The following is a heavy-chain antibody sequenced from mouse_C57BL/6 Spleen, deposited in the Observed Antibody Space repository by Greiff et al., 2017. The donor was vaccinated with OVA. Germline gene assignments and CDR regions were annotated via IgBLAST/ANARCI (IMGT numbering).Heavy chain of an antibody. Sequence: QVQLKQPGAELVKPGASVKLSCKASGYTFTSYWMHWVKQRPGRGLEWIGRIDPNSGGTKYNEKFKSKATLTVDKPSSTAYMQLSSLTSEDSAVYYCARHGSCYDYAMEYWGPGASVTVSS. CDR1: GYTFTSYW. D-gene: IGHD1-1*01. V-gene: IGHV1-72*01. J-gene: IGHJ4*01. CDR3: ARHGSCYDYAMEY. CDR2: IDPNSGGT.